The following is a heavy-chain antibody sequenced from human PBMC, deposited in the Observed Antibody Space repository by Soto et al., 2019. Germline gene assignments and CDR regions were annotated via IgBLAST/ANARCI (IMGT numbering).Heavy chain of an antibody. CDR1: GFNFSNFS. J-gene: IGHJ4*01. CDR3: TNGLNY. D-gene: IGHD2-21*02. Sequence: GGSLRLSCAASGFNFSNFSVHWVRQASGKGLEWVGRIRIKANGYATAYSASVEGRFTISRDDSRSMGYLQMNNLKGDDTAVYFCTNGLNYWGHGTLVTVSS. V-gene: IGHV3-73*01. CDR2: IRIKANGYAT.